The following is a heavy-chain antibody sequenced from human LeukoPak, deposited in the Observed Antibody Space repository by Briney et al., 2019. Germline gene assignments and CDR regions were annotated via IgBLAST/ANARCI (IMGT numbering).Heavy chain of an antibody. CDR2: ISSSGSHI. CDR1: GFTFSSYW. Sequence: GGSLRLSCAASGFTFSSYWMSWVRQAAGKGLAWVSSISSSGSHIYYADSVKGRFTISRDNAKNSLYLQMNSLRAEDTAVYYCAREGDVVADVNWFDPWGQGTLVTVSS. D-gene: IGHD2-2*01. V-gene: IGHV3-21*01. CDR3: AREGDVVADVNWFDP. J-gene: IGHJ5*02.